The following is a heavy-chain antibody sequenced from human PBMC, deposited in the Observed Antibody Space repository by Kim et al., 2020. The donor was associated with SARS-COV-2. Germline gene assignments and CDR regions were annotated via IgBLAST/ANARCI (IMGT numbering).Heavy chain of an antibody. CDR2: ISSSGSTI. CDR3: ARDRAAMVRYYYYGMDV. J-gene: IGHJ6*02. V-gene: IGHV3-11*01. CDR1: GFTFSDYY. Sequence: GGSLRLSCAASGFTFSDYYMSWIRQAPGKGLEWVSYISSSGSTIYYADSVKGRFTISRDNAKNSLYLQMNSLRAEDTAVYYCARDRAAMVRYYYYGMDVWGQGTTVTVSS. D-gene: IGHD5-18*01.